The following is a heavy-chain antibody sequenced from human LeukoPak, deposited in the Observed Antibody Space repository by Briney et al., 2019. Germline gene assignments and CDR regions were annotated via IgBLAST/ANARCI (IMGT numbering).Heavy chain of an antibody. CDR3: ARGRLPRRYFDY. Sequence: SETLSLTCAVYGGSFSGYYWSWIRQPPGKGLEWIGEINHSGSINYNPSLKSRVTISVDTSKNQFSLKLSPVTAADTAVYYCARGRLPRRYFDYWGQGTLVTVSS. J-gene: IGHJ4*02. CDR1: GGSFSGYY. CDR2: INHSGSI. V-gene: IGHV4-34*01.